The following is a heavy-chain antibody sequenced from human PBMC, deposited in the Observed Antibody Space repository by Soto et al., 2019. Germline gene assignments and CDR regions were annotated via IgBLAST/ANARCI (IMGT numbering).Heavy chain of an antibody. V-gene: IGHV5-51*01. CDR1: GYSFTDYW. CDR2: IYPGDSDT. CDR3: ARPGLRGVFKDYFHY. D-gene: IGHD3-10*01. J-gene: IGHJ1*01. Sequence: GESLKISCKGSGYSFTDYWIGWVRQMPGKGLEWMGIIYPGDSDTRYIPSFQGQVTISVDKSTNTAYLQWSSLKASDTAMYYCARPGLRGVFKDYFHYWGQGTLVTVSS.